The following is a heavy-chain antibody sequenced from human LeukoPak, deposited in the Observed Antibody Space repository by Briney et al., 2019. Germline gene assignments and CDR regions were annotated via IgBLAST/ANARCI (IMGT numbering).Heavy chain of an antibody. J-gene: IGHJ2*01. D-gene: IGHD6-19*01. V-gene: IGHV7-4-1*02. Sequence: ASVNVSCKASGYTFTNYGMNWVRQAPGQGLEWMGWINTNTGNPTYAQGFTGRFVFSLDTSVSTAYLQISSLKAEDTAVYYCARIYYTSEARYLDLWGRGTLVTVSS. CDR1: GYTFTNYG. CDR2: INTNTGNP. CDR3: ARIYYTSEARYLDL.